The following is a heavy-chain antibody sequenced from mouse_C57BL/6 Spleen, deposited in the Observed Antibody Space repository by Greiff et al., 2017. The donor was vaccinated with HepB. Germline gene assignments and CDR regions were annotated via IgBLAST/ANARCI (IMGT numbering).Heavy chain of an antibody. CDR3: ARAGTIHFDV. J-gene: IGHJ1*03. V-gene: IGHV1-76*01. D-gene: IGHD4-1*01. CDR2: IYPGSGNT. CDR1: GYTFTDYY. Sequence: QVQLKESGAELVRPGASVKLSCKASGYTFTDYYINWVKQRPGQGLEWIARIYPGSGNTYYNEKFKGKATLTAEKSSSTAYMQLSSLTSEDSAVYFCARAGTIHFDVWGTGTTVTVSS.